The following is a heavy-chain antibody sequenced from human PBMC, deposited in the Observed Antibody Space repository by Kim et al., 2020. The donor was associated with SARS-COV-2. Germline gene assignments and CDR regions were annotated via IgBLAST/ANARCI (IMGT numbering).Heavy chain of an antibody. D-gene: IGHD2-15*01. Sequence: NPTYAQGFTGRFVFSLDTSVSTAYLQISSLKAEDTAVYYCARGKVATMDVWGQGTTVTVSS. CDR3: ARGKVATMDV. CDR2: NP. J-gene: IGHJ6*02. V-gene: IGHV7-4-1*02.